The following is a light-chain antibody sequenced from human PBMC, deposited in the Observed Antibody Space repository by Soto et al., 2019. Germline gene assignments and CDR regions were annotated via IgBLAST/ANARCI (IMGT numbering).Light chain of an antibody. Sequence: DIQMTQSPSTLSGSVGDRVTITCRASQTISSWLAWYQQKPGKAPKLLLYKASTLKSRVPSRFRGSGSGTEFTLTISSLQPDDFATYYCQHYNSYSEAFGQGTKVELK. J-gene: IGKJ1*01. V-gene: IGKV1-5*03. CDR1: QTISSW. CDR2: KAS. CDR3: QHYNSYSEA.